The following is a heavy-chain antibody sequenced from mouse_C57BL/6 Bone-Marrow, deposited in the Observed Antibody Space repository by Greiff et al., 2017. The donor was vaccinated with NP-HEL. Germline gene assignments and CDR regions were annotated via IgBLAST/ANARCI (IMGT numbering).Heavy chain of an antibody. Sequence: VQLQQPGAELVRPGTSVKLSCKASGYTFTSYWMPWVKQRPGQGLEWIGVIDPSDSYTNYNQKFKGKATLTVDTSSSTAYMQLSSLTSEDSAVYYCAREKDYGFDYWGQGTTLTVSS. CDR3: AREKDYGFDY. CDR1: GYTFTSYW. CDR2: IDPSDSYT. V-gene: IGHV1-59*01. J-gene: IGHJ2*01. D-gene: IGHD1-1*02.